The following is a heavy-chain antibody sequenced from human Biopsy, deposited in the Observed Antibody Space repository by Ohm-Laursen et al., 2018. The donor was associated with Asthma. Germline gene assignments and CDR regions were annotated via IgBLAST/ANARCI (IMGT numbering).Heavy chain of an antibody. CDR3: AKVRSDWVITESFDY. CDR2: ISWNSATI. Sequence: SLRLSCSASGFTFDEYTMHWVRQAPGKGLEWVSGISWNSATIGYADSVEGRFTISRDNSKNSVFLHMDSLRPEDTAFYYCAKVRSDWVITESFDYWGQGVLVTVSS. V-gene: IGHV3-9*01. J-gene: IGHJ4*02. D-gene: IGHD3-22*01. CDR1: GFTFDEYT.